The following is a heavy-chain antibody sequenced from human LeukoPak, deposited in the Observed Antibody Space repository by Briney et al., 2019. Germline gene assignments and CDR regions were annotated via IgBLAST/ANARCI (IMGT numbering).Heavy chain of an antibody. CDR3: ARDTARYYDILTGYRYYYYYYMDV. J-gene: IGHJ6*03. D-gene: IGHD3-9*01. Sequence: ASVKVSCKASGYTFTNYGISWVRQAPGQGLEWMGWISAYNGNTNYAQNLQGRVTMTTDTSTSTAYMELRSLRSDDTAVYYCARDTARYYDILTGYRYYYYYYMDVWGKGTTVTISS. CDR1: GYTFTNYG. V-gene: IGHV1-18*01. CDR2: ISAYNGNT.